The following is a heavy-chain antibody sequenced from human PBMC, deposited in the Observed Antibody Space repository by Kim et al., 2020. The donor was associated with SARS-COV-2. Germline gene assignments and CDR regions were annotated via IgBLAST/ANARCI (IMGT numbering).Heavy chain of an antibody. CDR3: ARDLGYSFDY. D-gene: IGHD2-21*01. V-gene: IGHV3-48*04. Sequence: GGSLRLSCAASGFTFSDYIMNWVRQAPGKGLEWISYIRISDGAIFYADSVRGRFTISTDNAKNSLYLQMNSLRAEDTAVYYCARDLGYSFDYWGQGSLVTVSS. CDR1: GFTFSDYI. J-gene: IGHJ4*02. CDR2: IRISDGAI.